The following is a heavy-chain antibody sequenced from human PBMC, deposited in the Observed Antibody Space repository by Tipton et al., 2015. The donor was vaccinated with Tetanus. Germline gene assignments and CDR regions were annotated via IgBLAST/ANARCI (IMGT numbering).Heavy chain of an antibody. V-gene: IGHV4-39*01. CDR3: GRHGGSYSAYWCLDL. Sequence: LRLSCTVSGGSVSSSGYFWGWIRQSPGKGLEWIGSINSGGTTYHNPSLKGRLTISVDTSKNQFSLRLTSVTATDTAVYYCGRHGGSYSAYWCLDLWGRGSLVAVSS. J-gene: IGHJ2*01. D-gene: IGHD1-26*01. CDR2: INSGGTT. CDR1: GGSVSSSGYF.